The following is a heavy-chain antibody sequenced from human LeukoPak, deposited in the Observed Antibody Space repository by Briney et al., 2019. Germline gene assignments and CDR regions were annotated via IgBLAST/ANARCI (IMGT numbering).Heavy chain of an antibody. CDR3: ATSPQAAAGSLNWFDP. CDR2: IYPGDSDT. CDR1: GYSFTSYW. V-gene: IGHV5-51*01. Sequence: GESLKISCKGSGYSFTSYWIGWVRQTPGKGLEWMGIIYPGDSDTRYSPSFQGQVAISADKSISTAYLQWSSLKASDTAMYYCATSPQAAAGSLNWFDPWGQGTLVTVSS. D-gene: IGHD6-13*01. J-gene: IGHJ5*02.